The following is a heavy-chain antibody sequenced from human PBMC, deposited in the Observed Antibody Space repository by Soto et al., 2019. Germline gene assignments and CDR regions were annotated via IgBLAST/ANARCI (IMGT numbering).Heavy chain of an antibody. CDR2: IIPILGIA. Sequence: QVQLVQSGAEVKKPGSSVKVSCKASGGTFSSYTISWVRQAPGQGLEWMGRIIPILGIANYAQKFQGRVTTSADKSTRTAYMEPSSLRSEDSGVYYCAREYSCDDVGDYYSYYQAVWGKGTTVTVSS. V-gene: IGHV1-69*02. CDR1: GGTFSSYT. CDR3: AREYSCDDVGDYYSYYQAV. J-gene: IGHJ6*03. D-gene: IGHD5-12*01.